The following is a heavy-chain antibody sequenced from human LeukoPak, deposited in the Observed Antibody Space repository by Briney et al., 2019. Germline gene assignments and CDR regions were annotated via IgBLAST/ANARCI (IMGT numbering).Heavy chain of an antibody. V-gene: IGHV3-53*01. CDR3: ATLARYAFDI. D-gene: IGHD5-12*01. CDR2: IYSGGST. J-gene: IGHJ3*02. CDR1: GLTVSSKD. Sequence: GGSLRLSCAASGLTVSSKDMSWVRQAPGKGLEWVLVIYSGGSTYYADSVKGRFTISRDNSKNTLYLQMNSLRAEDTAVYYCATLARYAFDIWSQGTMVTVSS.